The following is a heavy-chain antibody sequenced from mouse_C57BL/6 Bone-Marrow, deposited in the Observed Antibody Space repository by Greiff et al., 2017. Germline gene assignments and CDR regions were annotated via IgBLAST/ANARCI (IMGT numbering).Heavy chain of an antibody. V-gene: IGHV5-17*01. CDR2: ISSGSSTI. CDR1: GFTFSDYG. J-gene: IGHJ4*01. CDR3: ARGVCYAMDY. Sequence: EVQLVESGGGLVKPGGSLKLSCAASGFTFSDYGMHWVRQAPEKGLEWVAYISSGSSTIYYADPVKGRFTISRDNAKNTLFLQMTSLRSEDTAMYYCARGVCYAMDYWGQGTSVTVSS.